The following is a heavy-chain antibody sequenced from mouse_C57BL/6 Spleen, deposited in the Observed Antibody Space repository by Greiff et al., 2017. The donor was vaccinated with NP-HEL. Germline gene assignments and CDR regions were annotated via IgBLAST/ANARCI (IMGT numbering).Heavy chain of an antibody. CDR1: GYTFTSYW. Sequence: QVHVKQPGAELVMPGASVKLSCKASGYTFTSYWTHWVKQRPGQGLEWIGEIDPSDSYTNYNQKFKGKSTLTVDKSSSTAYMQLSSLTSEDSAVYYCARGYSSGFDYWGQGTTLTVSS. V-gene: IGHV1-69*01. CDR3: ARGYSSGFDY. D-gene: IGHD3-2*02. J-gene: IGHJ2*01. CDR2: IDPSDSYT.